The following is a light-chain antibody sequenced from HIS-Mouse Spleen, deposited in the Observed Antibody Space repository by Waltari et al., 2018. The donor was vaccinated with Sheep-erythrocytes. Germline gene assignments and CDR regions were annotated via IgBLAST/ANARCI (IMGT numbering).Light chain of an antibody. CDR1: KLGDKY. J-gene: IGLJ2*01. V-gene: IGLV3-1*01. Sequence: SYELTQPPSVSVSPGQTASITCSGDKLGDKYACWYQQNPGHSPVLVIYQDSKRPSGIPERFSGSNSGKTATLTVSGTQAMDEADYYCQAWDSSTVVFGGGTKLTVL. CDR3: QAWDSSTVV. CDR2: QDS.